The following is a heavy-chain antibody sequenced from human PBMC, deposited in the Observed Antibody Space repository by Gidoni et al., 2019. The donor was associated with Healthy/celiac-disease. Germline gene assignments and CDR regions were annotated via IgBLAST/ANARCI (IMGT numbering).Heavy chain of an antibody. D-gene: IGHD2-2*01. CDR1: DGSISSSSYY. CDR2: IYYSGST. J-gene: IGHJ5*02. V-gene: IGHV4-39*01. Sequence: QLQLQESGTGLVKPSETLSLTCTVSDGSISSSSYYWGGLRQPPGKGLEWIVSIYYSGSTYYNPSLKSRVTISVNTSKNQFSLKLSSVTAADTAVYYCARRAAASNWFDPWGQGTLVTVSS. CDR3: ARRAAASNWFDP.